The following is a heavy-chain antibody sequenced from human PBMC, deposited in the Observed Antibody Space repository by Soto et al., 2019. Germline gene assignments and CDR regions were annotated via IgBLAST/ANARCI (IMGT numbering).Heavy chain of an antibody. D-gene: IGHD3-16*02. J-gene: IGHJ4*02. V-gene: IGHV4-34*01. CDR3: ARVRITFGGVIVSFDY. Sequence: PSETLSLTCAVYGGSFSGYYWSWIRQPPGKGLEWIGEINHSGSTNYNPSLKSRVTISVDTSKNQFSLKLSSVTAADTAVYYCARVRITFGGVIVSFDYWGQGTLVTVSS. CDR1: GGSFSGYY. CDR2: INHSGST.